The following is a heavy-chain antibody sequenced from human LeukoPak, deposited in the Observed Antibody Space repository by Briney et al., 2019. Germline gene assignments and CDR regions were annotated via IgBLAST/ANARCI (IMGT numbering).Heavy chain of an antibody. D-gene: IGHD3-10*01. Sequence: PSQTLSLTCTVSGGSISSGGYYWSWIRQHPGKGLEWIGYIYYSGSTYYNPSLKSRVTISVDTSKNQFSLKLSSVTAADTAVYYCARQPNQGMYYYGSAPALIDYWGQGTLVTVSS. V-gene: IGHV4-31*03. CDR2: IYYSGST. CDR3: ARQPNQGMYYYGSAPALIDY. CDR1: GGSISSGGYY. J-gene: IGHJ4*02.